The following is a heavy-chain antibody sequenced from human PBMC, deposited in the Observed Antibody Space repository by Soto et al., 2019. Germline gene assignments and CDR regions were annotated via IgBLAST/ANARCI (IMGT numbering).Heavy chain of an antibody. V-gene: IGHV6-1*01. CDR2: TYYRSKWSN. J-gene: IGHJ5*01. CDR1: GDSVSSNSAT. D-gene: IGHD3-16*01. CDR3: ARLIGNSWLDS. Sequence: PSQTLSLTCAISGDSVSSNSATCDWIRQSPSRGLEWLGRTYYRSKWSNDYAVSVKGRITINPDTSNNQFSLHLNSVTPDDTAVYYCARLIGNSWLDSWGQGTLVTVSS.